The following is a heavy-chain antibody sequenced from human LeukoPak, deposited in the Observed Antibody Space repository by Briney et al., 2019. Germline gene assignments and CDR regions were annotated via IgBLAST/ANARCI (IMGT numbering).Heavy chain of an antibody. CDR3: ARDYDILTGYPTPQSHYYYMDV. Sequence: GSLRLSCAASGFTFSSYSMKWVRQAPGKGLEWVAVVSYDGSNKYYADSVKGRFTISRDNSKNTLYLQMNSLRAEDTAVYYCARDYDILTGYPTPQSHYYYMDVWGKGTTVTISS. CDR2: VSYDGSNK. V-gene: IGHV3-30*04. J-gene: IGHJ6*03. CDR1: GFTFSSYS. D-gene: IGHD3-9*01.